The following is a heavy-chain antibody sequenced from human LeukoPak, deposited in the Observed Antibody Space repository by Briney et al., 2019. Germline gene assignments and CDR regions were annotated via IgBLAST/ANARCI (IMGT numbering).Heavy chain of an antibody. CDR2: INSDGSWT. Sequence: GGSLRLSCAASGNYWMHWVRQAPGKGLVWDSHINSDGSWTSYADSVKGRFTISKDNAKNTVYLQMNNLRAEDTAVYYCVSFYETYWGRGTLVTVSS. CDR3: VSFYETY. J-gene: IGHJ4*02. D-gene: IGHD2-2*01. CDR1: GNYW. V-gene: IGHV3-74*01.